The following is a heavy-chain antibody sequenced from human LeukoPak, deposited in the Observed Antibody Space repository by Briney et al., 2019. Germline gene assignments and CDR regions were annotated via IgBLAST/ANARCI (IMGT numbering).Heavy chain of an antibody. CDR1: GFTFISYA. Sequence: PGGSLRLSCAASGFTFISYAMTWVRKVPGKGLEWVSAISGNCDRTYYAVSVKGRFTISRDNSKNTMYLQMKSLRAEDTAVYYCAKGDCRDGYNCLHFDYWGQGTLVTVSS. CDR3: AKGDCRDGYNCLHFDY. CDR2: ISGNCDRT. D-gene: IGHD5-24*01. J-gene: IGHJ4*02. V-gene: IGHV3-23*01.